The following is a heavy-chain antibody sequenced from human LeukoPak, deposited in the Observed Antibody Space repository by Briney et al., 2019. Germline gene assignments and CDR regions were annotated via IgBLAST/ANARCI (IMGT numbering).Heavy chain of an antibody. J-gene: IGHJ4*02. Sequence: GGSLRLSCAASGFTVSSNYMSWVRQAPGKGLEWVANIKQDGSEKYYVDSVKGRFTISRDNAKNSLYLQMNSLRAEDTAVYYCARDRTGYSSSWFRPGLYYLDYWGQGTLVTVSS. V-gene: IGHV3-7*01. CDR2: IKQDGSEK. D-gene: IGHD6-13*01. CDR1: GFTVSSNY. CDR3: ARDRTGYSSSWFRPGLYYLDY.